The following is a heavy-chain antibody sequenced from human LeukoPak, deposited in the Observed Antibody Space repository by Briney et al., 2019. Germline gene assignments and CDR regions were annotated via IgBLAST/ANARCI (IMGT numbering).Heavy chain of an antibody. Sequence: PSETLSLTCAVYGGSFSGYYWSWIRRPPGKGLEWIGEINHSGSTNYNPSLKSRVTISVDTSKNQFSLKLSSVTAADTAVYYCARDRHFYSSSWKYNWFDPWGQGTLVTVSS. CDR1: GGSFSGYY. V-gene: IGHV4-34*01. CDR3: ARDRHFYSSSWKYNWFDP. D-gene: IGHD6-13*01. J-gene: IGHJ5*02. CDR2: INHSGST.